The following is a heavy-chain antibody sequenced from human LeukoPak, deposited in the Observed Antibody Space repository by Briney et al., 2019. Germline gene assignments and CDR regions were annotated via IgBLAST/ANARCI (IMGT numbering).Heavy chain of an antibody. CDR3: AKDANRGIDY. Sequence: GGSLRLSCAASGFTVSSNYMSWVRQAPGKGLEWVANIKQDGSEKSYVDSVKGRFTISRDNAKNSLYLQMNSLRAEDAAVYYCAKDANRGIDYWGQGTLVTVSS. J-gene: IGHJ4*02. V-gene: IGHV3-7*01. CDR2: IKQDGSEK. CDR1: GFTVSSNY. D-gene: IGHD4/OR15-4a*01.